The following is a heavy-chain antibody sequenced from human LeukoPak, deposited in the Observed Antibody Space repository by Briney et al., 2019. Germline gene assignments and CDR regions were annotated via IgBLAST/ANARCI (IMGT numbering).Heavy chain of an antibody. V-gene: IGHV4-59*01. CDR1: GGSISSDY. D-gene: IGHD5-18*01. J-gene: IGHJ6*02. Sequence: PSETQSLICTVSGGSISSDYWSWSRQPPGNGLEWIGYIYYSGSTNYNPSLKSRVTISVDTSKNQFSLKLSSVTAADTAVYYCARGYSYGSRNSRSYYYGLVVWGQGTTVTVSS. CDR2: IYYSGST. CDR3: ARGYSYGSRNSRSYYYGLVV.